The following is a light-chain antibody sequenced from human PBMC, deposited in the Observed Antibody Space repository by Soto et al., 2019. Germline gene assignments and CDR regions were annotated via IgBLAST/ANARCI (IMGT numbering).Light chain of an antibody. CDR3: XKYNSAPLT. CDR1: QDISNS. J-gene: IGKJ4*01. Sequence: DIQMTQSPSSLSASVGDRVTITCRASQDISNSLAWYQQKPGKVPKVLIYAASILQSGVPARFSGSGSGTDFTLTISSLQPEDVXXXXXXKYNSAPLTFGGGTKVEI. CDR2: AAS. V-gene: IGKV1-27*01.